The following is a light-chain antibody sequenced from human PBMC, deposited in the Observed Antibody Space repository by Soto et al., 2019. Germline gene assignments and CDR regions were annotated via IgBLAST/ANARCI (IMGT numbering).Light chain of an antibody. Sequence: QSVLTQPPSVSGTPGQWVTISCTGSSSNIGAGYDVHWYQQLPGTAPKLLIYGNSNRPSGVPDRFSGSKSGTSASLAITGLQAEDEAEYYCQSYYSSLSYVFGTGTKLTVL. J-gene: IGLJ1*01. CDR2: GNS. CDR1: SSNIGAGYD. CDR3: QSYYSSLSYV. V-gene: IGLV1-40*01.